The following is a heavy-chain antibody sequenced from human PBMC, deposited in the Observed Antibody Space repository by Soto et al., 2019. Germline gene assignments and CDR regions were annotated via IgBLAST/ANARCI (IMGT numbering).Heavy chain of an antibody. CDR1: GFTFRNYW. Sequence: EVQLVESEGGLVQPGGSLRLSCAASGFTFRNYWRHWVRQAPGKGLVWVSRINSDGSGTIYADSVKGRFTLSRDNAKNTLYLQMNSLRVEDTAVYYCVRDQSVAGPSTFDYWGQGTLVTVSS. CDR3: VRDQSVAGPSTFDY. V-gene: IGHV3-74*01. J-gene: IGHJ4*02. CDR2: INSDGSGT. D-gene: IGHD6-19*01.